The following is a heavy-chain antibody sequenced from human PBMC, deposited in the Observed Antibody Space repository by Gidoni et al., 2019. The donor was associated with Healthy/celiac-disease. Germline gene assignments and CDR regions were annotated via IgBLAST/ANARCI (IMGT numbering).Heavy chain of an antibody. Sequence: QLQLQESGPGLVKPSETLSLPRTVPVCSISSSSYYWGCIRQPPGKGLEWIGSISFSGGTYYNPALKSRVTISVDTSKNQFSLKLSSVTAGDTAVYYGARLAPSGYCSGGSCEGYYYGMDVWGQGTTVTVSS. CDR3: ARLAPSGYCSGGSCEGYYYGMDV. J-gene: IGHJ6*02. CDR1: VCSISSSSYY. D-gene: IGHD2-15*01. CDR2: ISFSGGT. V-gene: IGHV4-39*01.